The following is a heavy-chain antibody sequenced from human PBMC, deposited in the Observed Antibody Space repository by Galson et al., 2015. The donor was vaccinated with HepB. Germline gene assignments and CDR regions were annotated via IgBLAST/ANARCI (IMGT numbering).Heavy chain of an antibody. CDR2: ISSIADNT. CDR3: ARDSDSSSGWYGFDD. J-gene: IGHJ4*02. Sequence: SLRLSRAASGFTFTRNAMSWVRQAPGKGLEWVSSISSIADNTYYADSVKGRFTISRDDSQNTLYLQMNSLRAEDTALYFCARDSDSSSGWYGFDDWGQGALVSVSS. CDR1: GFTFTRNA. D-gene: IGHD6-13*01. V-gene: IGHV3-23*01.